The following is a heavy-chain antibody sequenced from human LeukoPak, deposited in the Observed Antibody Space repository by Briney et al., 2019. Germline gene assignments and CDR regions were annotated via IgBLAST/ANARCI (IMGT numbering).Heavy chain of an antibody. CDR2: INHSGST. J-gene: IGHJ4*02. CDR1: GGSFSGYY. CDR3: ARGSVVVVAAVDY. V-gene: IGHV4-34*01. Sequence: SETLSLTCAVYGGSFSGYYWSWIRQPPGKGLEWIGEINHSGSTNYDPSLKSRVTISVDTSKNQFSQKLSSVTAADTAVYYCARGSVVVVAAVDYWGQGTLVTVSS. D-gene: IGHD2-15*01.